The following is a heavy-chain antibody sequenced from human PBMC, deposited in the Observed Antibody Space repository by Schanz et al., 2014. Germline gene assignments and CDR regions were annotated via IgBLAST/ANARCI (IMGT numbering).Heavy chain of an antibody. CDR3: AIIGVMVAVAGTRADY. CDR1: GFIFSNYG. J-gene: IGHJ4*02. CDR2: ISSSSSYI. D-gene: IGHD6-19*01. V-gene: IGHV3-21*01. Sequence: VQLVESGGGVVQPGGSLRLSCAASGFIFSNYGMHWVRQAPGKGLEWVSSISSSSSYIYYADSVKGRFTISRDNAKNSLYLQMNSLRAEDTALYYCAIIGVMVAVAGTRADYWGQGTLVTVSS.